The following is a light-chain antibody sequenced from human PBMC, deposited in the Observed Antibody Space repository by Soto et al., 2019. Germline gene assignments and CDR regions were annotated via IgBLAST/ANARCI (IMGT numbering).Light chain of an antibody. CDR2: DVS. V-gene: IGLV2-14*03. Sequence: QSALIQPASVSGSPGQSITISCTGTSSDIGGYNYVSWYQHHPGKAPKLMIHDVSNRPSGVSNRFSGSKSGNTASLTISGLQAEDDADYYCSSYTSSSTPHVVFGGGTKLTVL. CDR1: SSDIGGYNY. J-gene: IGLJ2*01. CDR3: SSYTSSSTPHVV.